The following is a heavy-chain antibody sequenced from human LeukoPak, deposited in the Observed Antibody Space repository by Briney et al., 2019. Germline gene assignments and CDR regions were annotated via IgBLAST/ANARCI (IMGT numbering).Heavy chain of an antibody. CDR1: GDSISSLY. Sequence: KPSETLSLTCTVSGDSISSLYWSWIRQPPGKGLEYIGYVHYSGATNYNPSLQSRVFISMDTSKNQYSLRLNSVTTADTAVYYCVRDRELNYWGQGTLVTVSS. CDR2: VHYSGAT. D-gene: IGHD1-7*01. CDR3: VRDRELNY. J-gene: IGHJ4*02. V-gene: IGHV4-59*11.